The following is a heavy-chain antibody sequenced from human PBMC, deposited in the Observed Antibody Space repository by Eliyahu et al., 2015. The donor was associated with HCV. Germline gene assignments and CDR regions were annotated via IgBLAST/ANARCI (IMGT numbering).Heavy chain of an antibody. Sequence: QVQLVQSGAEVKKPGASVKVSCKASGYPLTRYAIHWVRQAPGQWLEWMGWIHTGDGYAKYSQNFEGRVTISRDTSASTAYMELSSLRSEDTAVYYCARLVGPRGAYDIWGQGTMVTVSS. CDR1: GYPLTRYA. V-gene: IGHV1-3*04. D-gene: IGHD1-26*01. J-gene: IGHJ3*02. CDR2: IHTGDGYA. CDR3: ARLVGPRGAYDI.